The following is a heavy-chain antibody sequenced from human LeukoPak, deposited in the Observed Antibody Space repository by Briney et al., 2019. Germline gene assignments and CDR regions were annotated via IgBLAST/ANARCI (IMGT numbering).Heavy chain of an antibody. Sequence: SVKVSCKASGGTFSSYAISWVRQAPGQGLEWMGRIIPIFGTANYAQKFQGRVTITTDESTSTAYMELSSLRSEDTAVYYCARDRPDGYNPFDYWGQGALVTVSS. CDR3: ARDRPDGYNPFDY. D-gene: IGHD5-24*01. CDR2: IIPIFGTA. V-gene: IGHV1-69*05. J-gene: IGHJ4*02. CDR1: GGTFSSYA.